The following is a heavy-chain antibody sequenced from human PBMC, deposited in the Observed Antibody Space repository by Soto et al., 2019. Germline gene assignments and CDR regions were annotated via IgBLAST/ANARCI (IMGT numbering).Heavy chain of an antibody. CDR1: GGTFSSYA. J-gene: IGHJ6*02. V-gene: IGHV1-69*06. CDR3: ASSMTKDYYYGMDV. CDR2: IIPIFGTA. Sequence: QVQLVQSGAEVKKPGSSVKVSCKASGGTFSSYAISWVRQAPGQGLEWMGGIIPIFGTANYAQKFQGRVTITAVKATSTAYMELSSLRSEDTAVYDCASSMTKDYYYGMDVWCQGTTVTVSS.